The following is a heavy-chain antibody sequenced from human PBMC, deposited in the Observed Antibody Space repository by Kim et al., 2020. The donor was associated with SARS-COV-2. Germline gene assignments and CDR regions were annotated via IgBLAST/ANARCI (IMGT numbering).Heavy chain of an antibody. J-gene: IGHJ4*02. Sequence: SETLSLTCTVSGGSIISSTHYWGWVRQAPGKGLEWIGSVSLDGKTWYDPSLKSRVTLSIDRSNNQFFLRLTSVTAADTAVYFCVKVDEEFDNWGQGTLVTVSS. CDR1: GGSIISSTHY. CDR2: VSLDGKT. CDR3: VKVDEEFDN. V-gene: IGHV4-39*07.